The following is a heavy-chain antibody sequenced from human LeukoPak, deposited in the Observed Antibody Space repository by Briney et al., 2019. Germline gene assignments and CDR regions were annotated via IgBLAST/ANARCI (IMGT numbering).Heavy chain of an antibody. Sequence: GGSLRLSCAASGFSFSYFWMSWVRQVPGKGLEWVANIKQDGSEKYYVDSVKGRFTISRDNAKNSLYLQMNSLRAEDTAVYYCARDHPDYYYYYGMDVWGQGTTVTVSS. CDR3: ARDHPDYYYYYGMDV. CDR2: IKQDGSEK. CDR1: GFSFSYFW. V-gene: IGHV3-7*01. J-gene: IGHJ6*02.